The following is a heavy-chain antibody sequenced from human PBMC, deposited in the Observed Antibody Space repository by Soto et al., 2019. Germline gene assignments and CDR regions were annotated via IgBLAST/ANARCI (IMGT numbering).Heavy chain of an antibody. V-gene: IGHV1-69*06. D-gene: IGHD5-12*01. Sequence: QVQLVQSGAEVKKPGSSVKFSCQAYGGPFSSSAISWVRQAPGQGLEWMGGIIPICGTANYAQKLQGRVTITADNYTSTAYVELSSLRSEDTAVYYCERGWIVATILGGFNFWGQGTLVNVSS. CDR3: ERGWIVATILGGFNF. J-gene: IGHJ4*02. CDR1: GGPFSSSA. CDR2: IIPICGTA.